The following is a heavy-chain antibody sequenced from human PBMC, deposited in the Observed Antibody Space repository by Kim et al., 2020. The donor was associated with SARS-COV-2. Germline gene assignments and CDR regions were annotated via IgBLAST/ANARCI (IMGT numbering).Heavy chain of an antibody. CDR2: ISGSGSTI. V-gene: IGHV3-23*01. J-gene: IGHJ6*02. Sequence: GGSLRLSCAASGFTFSSYDMTWVRQAQGKGLELVSIISGSGSTISYADSAKGRFAISRDNGKNTLSLQVSGLGAEDTALYYCARALMVPCRVTYYSYAIDVWGQGTTVTVSS. CDR3: ARALMVPCRVTYYSYAIDV. D-gene: IGHD3-16*01. CDR1: GFTFSSYD.